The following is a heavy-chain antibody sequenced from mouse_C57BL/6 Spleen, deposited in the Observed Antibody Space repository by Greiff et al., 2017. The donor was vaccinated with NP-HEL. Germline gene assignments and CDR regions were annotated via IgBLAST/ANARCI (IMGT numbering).Heavy chain of an antibody. CDR3: ARHPYYYGSSYSYYFDY. Sequence: EVQVVESGGDLVKPGGSLKLSCAASGFTFSSYGMSWVRPTPDKRLEWVATISSVGSYTYYPDSVKGRFTISRDNAKHTLYLQMSSLKSEDTAMYYCARHPYYYGSSYSYYFDYWGQGTTLTVSS. CDR2: ISSVGSYT. V-gene: IGHV5-6*01. D-gene: IGHD1-1*01. CDR1: GFTFSSYG. J-gene: IGHJ2*01.